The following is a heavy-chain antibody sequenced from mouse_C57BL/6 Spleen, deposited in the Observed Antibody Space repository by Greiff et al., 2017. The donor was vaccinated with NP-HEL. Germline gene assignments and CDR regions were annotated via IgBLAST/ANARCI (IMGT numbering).Heavy chain of an antibody. J-gene: IGHJ4*01. Sequence: QVQLQQSGPELVKPGASVKISCKASGYAFSSSWMNWVKRRPGRGLEGIGRIYPGDGEPNSNGKFKGKATLTADKSSSAAYMQLSSLTSEDSAVYFCARSHYWYGSSPYAMDYWGQGTSVTVSS. CDR3: ARSHYWYGSSPYAMDY. D-gene: IGHD1-1*01. CDR1: GYAFSSSW. V-gene: IGHV1-82*01. CDR2: IYPGDGEP.